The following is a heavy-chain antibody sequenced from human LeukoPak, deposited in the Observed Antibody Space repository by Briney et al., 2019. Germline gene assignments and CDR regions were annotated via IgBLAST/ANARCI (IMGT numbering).Heavy chain of an antibody. V-gene: IGHV4-39*01. D-gene: IGHD2-2*01. CDR3: ARGSRCSSTSCYYNYYYYYGMDV. CDR2: IFYGANT. Sequence: PSETLSLTCTVSGDSISSSNYYWGWVRQPPGKGLEWIGSIFYGANTYSNPSLKSRVTISIDTSKNQFSLKLSSVTAADTAVYYCARGSRCSSTSCYYNYYYYYGMDVWGQGTTVTVSS. J-gene: IGHJ6*02. CDR1: GDSISSSNYY.